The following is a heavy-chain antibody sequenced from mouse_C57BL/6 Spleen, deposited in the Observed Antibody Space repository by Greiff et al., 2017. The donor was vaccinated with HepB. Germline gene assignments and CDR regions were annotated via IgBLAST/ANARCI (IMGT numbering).Heavy chain of an antibody. V-gene: IGHV1-69*01. CDR2: IDPSDSYT. CDR3: ARTSGSSMDY. Sequence: QVQLQQSGAELVMPGASVKLSCKASGYTFTSYWMHWVKQRPGQGLEWIGEIDPSDSYTNYNQKFKGKSTLTVDKSSSTAYMQLSSLTSEDSAVYYCARTSGSSMDYWGQGTSVTVSS. D-gene: IGHD3-2*02. J-gene: IGHJ4*01. CDR1: GYTFTSYW.